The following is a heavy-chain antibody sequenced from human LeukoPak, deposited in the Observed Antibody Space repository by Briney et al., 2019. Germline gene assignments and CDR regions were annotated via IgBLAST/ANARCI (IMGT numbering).Heavy chain of an antibody. CDR1: GFTFSSYG. CDR3: AKSGLSRFDY. V-gene: IGHV3-23*01. Sequence: PGGSLRLSCAASGFTFSSYGMSWVRQAPGKGLEWVSAISGSGGGTYYADSVKGRFTISRDNSKNTLYLQMNSLRAEDTAVYYCAKSGLSRFDYWGQGTLVTVSS. D-gene: IGHD4/OR15-4a*01. CDR2: ISGSGGGT. J-gene: IGHJ4*02.